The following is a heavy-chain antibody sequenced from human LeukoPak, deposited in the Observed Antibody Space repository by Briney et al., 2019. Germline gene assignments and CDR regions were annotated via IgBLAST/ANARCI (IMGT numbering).Heavy chain of an antibody. V-gene: IGHV1-69*01. J-gene: IGHJ6*03. CDR3: ASHTRGGYSYYYYYMDV. Sequence: SVKVSCKASGGTFSSYAISWVRQAPGQGLEWMGGIIPIFGTANYAQKFQGRVTITADESTSTAYMELSSLRSEDTAVYYCASHTRGGYSYYYYYMDVWGKGTTVTISS. D-gene: IGHD5-12*01. CDR1: GGTFSSYA. CDR2: IIPIFGTA.